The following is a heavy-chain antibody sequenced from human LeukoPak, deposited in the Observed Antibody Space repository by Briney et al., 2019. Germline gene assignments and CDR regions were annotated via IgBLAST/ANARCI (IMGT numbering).Heavy chain of an antibody. CDR3: AKDQDYYFDY. CDR1: GFTFSSYG. V-gene: IGHV3-30*18. J-gene: IGHJ4*02. CDR2: ISYDGSNK. Sequence: PGRSLRLSCAASGFTFSSYGMHWVRQAPGKGLEWVAVISYDGSNKYYADSVKGRSTISRDNSKNTLYLQMNSLRAEDTAVYYCAKDQDYYFDYWGQGTLVTVSS.